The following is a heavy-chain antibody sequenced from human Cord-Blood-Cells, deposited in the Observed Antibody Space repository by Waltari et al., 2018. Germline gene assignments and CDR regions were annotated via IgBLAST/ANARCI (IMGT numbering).Heavy chain of an antibody. CDR1: GFPFSSYW. CDR3: ARVRSKEDYFDY. J-gene: IGHJ4*02. CDR2: IKQDGSEK. Sequence: EVQLVESGGGLVQPGGSLRLSCSASGFPFSSYWRSWVRQAPGKGLEWVANIKQDGSEKYYVDSVKGRFTISRDNAKNSLYLQMNSLRAEDTAVYYCARVRSKEDYFDYWGQGTLVTVSS. D-gene: IGHD3-3*01. V-gene: IGHV3-7*01.